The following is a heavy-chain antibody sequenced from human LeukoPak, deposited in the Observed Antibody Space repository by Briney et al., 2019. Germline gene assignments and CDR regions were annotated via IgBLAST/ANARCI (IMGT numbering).Heavy chain of an antibody. CDR2: IYAGGTT. J-gene: IGHJ3*02. CDR3: ARDISGPRYPDALDI. Sequence: GRSLRLSCAASGFTVSTNYMTWVRQAPGKGLEWVSVIYAGGTTNYADSVKGRFNIYRDNSKNTLYLQMNSLRAEDTAVYYCARDISGPRYPDALDIWGQGTMVTVSS. CDR1: GFTVSTNY. D-gene: IGHD3-10*01. V-gene: IGHV3-66*01.